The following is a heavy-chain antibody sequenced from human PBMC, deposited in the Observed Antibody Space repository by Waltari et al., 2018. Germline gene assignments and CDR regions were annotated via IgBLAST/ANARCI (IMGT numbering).Heavy chain of an antibody. J-gene: IGHJ3*02. D-gene: IGHD6-19*01. V-gene: IGHV1-69*01. CDR2: FIPMFGTA. CDR3: ATRGSGWLREDAFDI. Sequence: QVQLVQSGAEVKKPGSSVKVSCKASGGTFSSYTITWVRQAPGQGLEWMGGFIPMFGTANYAQKFQGRVTITADESTSTAYMELSSLRSEDTAVYYCATRGSGWLREDAFDIWGQGTMVTVSS. CDR1: GGTFSSYT.